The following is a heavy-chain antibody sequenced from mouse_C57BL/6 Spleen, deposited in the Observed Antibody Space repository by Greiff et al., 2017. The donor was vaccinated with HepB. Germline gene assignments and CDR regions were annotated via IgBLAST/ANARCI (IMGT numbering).Heavy chain of an antibody. CDR3: ARWDYDVGYFDY. J-gene: IGHJ2*01. Sequence: VQLQQSGPELVKPGASVKMSCKASGYTFTDYNMHWVKQSHGKSLEWIGYINPNNGGTSYNQKFKGKATLTVNKSSSTAYMELRSPTSEDSAVYYCARWDYDVGYFDYWGQGTTLTVSS. V-gene: IGHV1-22*01. CDR2: INPNNGGT. CDR1: GYTFTDYN. D-gene: IGHD2-4*01.